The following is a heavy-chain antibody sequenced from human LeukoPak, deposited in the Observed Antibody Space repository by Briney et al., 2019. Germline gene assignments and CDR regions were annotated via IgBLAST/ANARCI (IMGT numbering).Heavy chain of an antibody. CDR1: GFMFTTYA. CDR2: IGGDGGRT. D-gene: IGHD6-19*01. V-gene: IGHV3-23*01. Sequence: GGSLRLSCAASGFMFTTYAMSWVRQAPGKGLEWVSDIGGDGGRTYYADSVKGRFTISRDNSKDTVFLQMNSLRAEDTAVYFCAKASRQGAVASPLDYWGQGTLVTVSS. CDR3: AKASRQGAVASPLDY. J-gene: IGHJ4*02.